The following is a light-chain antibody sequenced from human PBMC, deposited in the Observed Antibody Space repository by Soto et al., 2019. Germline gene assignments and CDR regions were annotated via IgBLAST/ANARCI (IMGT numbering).Light chain of an antibody. V-gene: IGKV1-12*01. Sequence: DIQMTQSPSSVSASVGDRVTIACRASQAIDSWLAWYQQKPGEAPKLLIFTGSLLHSGVPPRFSGSGSGTDFTLTISSLQPEDFATYYCQQTLSFPPTFGQGTKVDIX. CDR2: TGS. CDR3: QQTLSFPPT. CDR1: QAIDSW. J-gene: IGKJ1*01.